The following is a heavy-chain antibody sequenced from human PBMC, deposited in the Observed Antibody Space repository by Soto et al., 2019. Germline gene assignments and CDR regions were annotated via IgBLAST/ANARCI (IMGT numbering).Heavy chain of an antibody. CDR2: IWYDGSNK. Sequence: PGGSLRLSCAASGFTISSYGMHWVRQAPGKGLEWVAVIWYDGSNKYYADSVKGRFTISRDNSKNTLYLQMNSLRAEGTAVYYCARDKNTAMLQYGMDVRGQGTTVTVSS. V-gene: IGHV3-33*01. D-gene: IGHD5-18*01. J-gene: IGHJ6*02. CDR3: ARDKNTAMLQYGMDV. CDR1: GFTISSYG.